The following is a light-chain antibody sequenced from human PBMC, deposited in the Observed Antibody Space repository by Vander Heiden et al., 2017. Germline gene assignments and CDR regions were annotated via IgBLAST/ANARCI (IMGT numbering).Light chain of an antibody. V-gene: IGLV3-21*03. J-gene: IGLJ2*01. Sequence: SYVLTQPPSVSVAPGKTASITCGGSNIENKAVHWYQQQPGQAPMLVVYDDGARASGTPERFAGSNSGNTATLNISSVEAGDEADYYCQVWDSNGDRVIFGGGTKLTVL. CDR1: NIENKA. CDR3: QVWDSNGDRVI. CDR2: DDG.